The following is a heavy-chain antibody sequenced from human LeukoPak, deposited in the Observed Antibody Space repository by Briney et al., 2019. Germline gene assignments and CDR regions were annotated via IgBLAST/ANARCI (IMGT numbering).Heavy chain of an antibody. D-gene: IGHD6-19*01. Sequence: SETLSLTCTVSGGSISSYYWSWIRQPPGKGLEWIGYIYYSGSTNYNPSLKSRVTISVDTSKNQFSLKLSSVTAADAAVYYCARQGAVAGYYCYGMDVWGQGTTVTVSS. J-gene: IGHJ6*02. V-gene: IGHV4-59*08. CDR3: ARQGAVAGYYCYGMDV. CDR2: IYYSGST. CDR1: GGSISSYY.